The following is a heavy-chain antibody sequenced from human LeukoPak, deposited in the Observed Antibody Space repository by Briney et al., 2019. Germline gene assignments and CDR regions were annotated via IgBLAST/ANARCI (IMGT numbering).Heavy chain of an antibody. CDR3: AREYYYGSGSYSGYYYGMDV. V-gene: IGHV1-69*13. J-gene: IGHJ6*04. D-gene: IGHD3-10*01. Sequence: SVKVSCKASGGTFSSYAISWVRQAPGQGLEWMGGIIPIFGTANYAQKFQGRVTITADESTSTAYMELSSLRSEDTAVYYCAREYYYGSGSYSGYYYGMDVWGKGTTVTVSS. CDR2: IIPIFGTA. CDR1: GGTFSSYA.